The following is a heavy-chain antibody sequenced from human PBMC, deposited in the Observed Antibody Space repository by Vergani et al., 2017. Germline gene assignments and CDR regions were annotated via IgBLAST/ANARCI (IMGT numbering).Heavy chain of an antibody. D-gene: IGHD1-26*01. CDR2: INPSGGST. CDR3: AREGVGAVFDY. J-gene: IGHJ4*02. CDR1: GYTFTNYD. V-gene: IGHV1-46*01. Sequence: QVQLVQSGAEVKKPGASVKVSCKASGYTFTNYDMHWVRQAPGQGLEWMGMINPSGGSTSNAQKFQGRVTMTRDTSISTAYMELSRLRSDDTAVYYCAREGVGAVFDYWGQGTLVTVSS.